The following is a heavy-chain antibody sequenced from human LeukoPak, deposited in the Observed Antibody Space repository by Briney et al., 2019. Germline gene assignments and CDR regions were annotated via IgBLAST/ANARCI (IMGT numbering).Heavy chain of an antibody. J-gene: IGHJ4*02. Sequence: ASVKVSCKASGGTFSSYAISWVRQAPGQGLEWMGGTIPIFGTANYAQKFQGRVTITADESTSTAYMELSSLRSEDTAVYYCASQYGDLYYFGYWGQGTLVTVSS. CDR2: TIPIFGTA. CDR3: ASQYGDLYYFGY. V-gene: IGHV1-69*13. CDR1: GGTFSSYA. D-gene: IGHD4-17*01.